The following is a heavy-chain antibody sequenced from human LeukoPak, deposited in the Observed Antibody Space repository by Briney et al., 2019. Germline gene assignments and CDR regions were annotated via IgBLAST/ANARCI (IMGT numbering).Heavy chain of an antibody. D-gene: IGHD2-15*01. CDR2: IIPIFGTA. Sequence: SVKVSCKASGGTFSSYAISWVRQAPGQGLEWMGGIIPIFGTANYAQKLQGRVTMTTDTSTSTAYMELRSLRSDDTAVYYCAREKVVAANNWFDPWGQGTLVTVSS. J-gene: IGHJ5*02. V-gene: IGHV1-69*05. CDR1: GGTFSSYA. CDR3: AREKVVAANNWFDP.